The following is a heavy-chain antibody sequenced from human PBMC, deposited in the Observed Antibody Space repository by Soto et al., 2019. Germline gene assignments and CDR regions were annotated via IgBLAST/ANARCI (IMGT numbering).Heavy chain of an antibody. D-gene: IGHD3-9*01. J-gene: IGHJ4*02. CDR2: INAGNGNT. V-gene: IGHV1-3*01. Sequence: ASVKVSCKASGYTFTSYAMHWVRQAPGQRLEWMGWINAGNGNTKYSQKFQGRVTITRDTSASTAYMELSSLRSEDTAVYYCASDYDILTGYYTYPGYWGQGTLVTVS. CDR1: GYTFTSYA. CDR3: ASDYDILTGYYTYPGY.